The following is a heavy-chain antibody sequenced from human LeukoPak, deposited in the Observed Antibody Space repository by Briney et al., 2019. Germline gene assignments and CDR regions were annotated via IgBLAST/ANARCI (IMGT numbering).Heavy chain of an antibody. D-gene: IGHD2-15*01. CDR1: GGSISSGSYY. Sequence: PSETLSLTCTVSGGSISSGSYYWSWIRQPPGKGLEWIGYMYYSGSTNYNPSLKSRVTISIDTSKNQFSLKLTSVTAADTAVYYCARDNRYCRGGSCHYPHFDSWGQGALVTVSS. J-gene: IGHJ4*02. V-gene: IGHV4-61*01. CDR3: ARDNRYCRGGSCHYPHFDS. CDR2: MYYSGST.